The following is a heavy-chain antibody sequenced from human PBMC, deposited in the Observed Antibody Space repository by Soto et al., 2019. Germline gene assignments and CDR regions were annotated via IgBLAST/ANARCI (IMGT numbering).Heavy chain of an antibody. Sequence: QVQLVESGGGLVKPGGSLRLSCAASGFTFSDYYMSWIRQAPGKGLEWVSYISSSSSYTNYADSVKGRFTISRDNAKNSLYLQLNSLRAEDTAVYYCARVRSGWTYYFDYWGQGTLVTLSS. D-gene: IGHD6-19*01. CDR3: ARVRSGWTYYFDY. J-gene: IGHJ4*02. V-gene: IGHV3-11*06. CDR1: GFTFSDYY. CDR2: ISSSSSYT.